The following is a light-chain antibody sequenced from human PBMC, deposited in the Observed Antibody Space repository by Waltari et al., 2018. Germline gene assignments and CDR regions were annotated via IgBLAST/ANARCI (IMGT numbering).Light chain of an antibody. Sequence: QSVLTQTPSVSEAPRQRVTISCSGSRSKLGNNPVNWYQQVPGKAPKLLVFADDLLPSGVSDRFSGSKSGTSASLAISGLRSEDEGVYFCAAWDDSLKGVLFGGGTKLTVL. CDR3: AAWDDSLKGVL. CDR2: ADD. CDR1: RSKLGNNP. J-gene: IGLJ2*01. V-gene: IGLV1-36*01.